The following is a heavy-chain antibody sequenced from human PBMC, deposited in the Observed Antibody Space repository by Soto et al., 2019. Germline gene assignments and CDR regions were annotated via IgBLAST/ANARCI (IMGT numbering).Heavy chain of an antibody. V-gene: IGHV4-59*01. CDR2: IYSSGST. Sequence: SETLSLTCTVTGGSISSYYWSWIRQPPGKGLEWLGYIYSSGSTNYNPSLQSRVTISVDTSKNRFSLRLASVTSADTAVYFCARDTYYSDPSGSKAPYFGFWGQGSLVTVSS. J-gene: IGHJ4*02. CDR3: ARDTYYSDPSGSKAPYFGF. D-gene: IGHD3-10*01. CDR1: GGSISSYY.